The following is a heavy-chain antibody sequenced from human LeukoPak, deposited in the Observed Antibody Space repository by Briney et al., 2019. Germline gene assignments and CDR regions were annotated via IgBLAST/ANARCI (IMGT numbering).Heavy chain of an antibody. CDR1: GGTFSSYA. CDR3: ARGNLYCSSTSCYIFDY. V-gene: IGHV1-69*04. Sequence: ASVKVSCKASGGTFSSYAISWVRQAPGQGLEWMGRIIPILGIANYAQKFQGRVTMTRNTSISTAYMELSSLRSEDTAVYYCARGNLYCSSTSCYIFDYWGQGTLVTASS. D-gene: IGHD2-2*02. J-gene: IGHJ4*02. CDR2: IIPILGIA.